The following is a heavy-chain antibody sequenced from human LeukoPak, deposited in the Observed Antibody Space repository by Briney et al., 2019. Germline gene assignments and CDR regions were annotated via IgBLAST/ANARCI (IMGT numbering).Heavy chain of an antibody. CDR1: GGSISPYY. J-gene: IGHJ3*02. V-gene: IGHV4-59*08. Sequence: SETLSLTCTVSGGSISPYYWSWIRQSPGKGLVWIGYIYYSGSTNYNPSLKSRVTISADMSKNQFSLKLSSVTAADTALYYCARHFTYYYDSSGYPRDAFDIWGQGTMVTVSS. CDR3: ARHFTYYYDSSGYPRDAFDI. CDR2: IYYSGST. D-gene: IGHD3-22*01.